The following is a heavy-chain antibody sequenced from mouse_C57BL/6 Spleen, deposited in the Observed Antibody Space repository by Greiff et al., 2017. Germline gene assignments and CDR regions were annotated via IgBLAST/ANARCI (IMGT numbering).Heavy chain of an antibody. D-gene: IGHD1-1*01. CDR1: GYTFTSYW. CDR2: INPNYGTT. J-gene: IGHJ4*01. V-gene: IGHV1-55*01. Sequence: VQLQQSGAELVKPGASVKMSCKASGYTFTSYWITWVKQRPGQGLEWIGVINPNYGTTSYNQKFKGKATLTVDQSSSTAYMQLNSLTSEDSAVYYCARRGYYGSVHAMDYWGQGTSVTVSS. CDR3: ARRGYYGSVHAMDY.